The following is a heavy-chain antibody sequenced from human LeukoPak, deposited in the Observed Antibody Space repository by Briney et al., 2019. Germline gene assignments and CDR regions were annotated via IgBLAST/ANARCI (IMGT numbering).Heavy chain of an antibody. D-gene: IGHD6-13*01. V-gene: IGHV1-46*01. Sequence: ASVRLSCKASGYGFTNHYIHWVRQAPGQGLDWMGMIGPSGVATTFAQRFQDRVTMTSDTSTTTVYMELRSLRFDDTAIYYCARDAKDELVRRDYYYMDVWGKGTTVTVSS. CDR2: IGPSGVAT. CDR1: GYGFTNHY. J-gene: IGHJ6*03. CDR3: ARDAKDELVRRDYYYMDV.